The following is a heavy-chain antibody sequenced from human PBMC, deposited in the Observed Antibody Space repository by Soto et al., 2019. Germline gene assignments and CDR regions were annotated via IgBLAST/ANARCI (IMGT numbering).Heavy chain of an antibody. CDR3: AKDHRD. V-gene: IGHV3-23*01. Sequence: EVQLLESGGGLVQPGGSLRLSCAGSGFTFSNYGMSWVRQAPGKGLEWVSAISGSGGTTYYADSVRGRFTISRDNAKNTLYLQRNSLRAEDTALYYCAKDHRDWGQGILVTVSS. CDR2: ISGSGGTT. CDR1: GFTFSNYG. J-gene: IGHJ4*02.